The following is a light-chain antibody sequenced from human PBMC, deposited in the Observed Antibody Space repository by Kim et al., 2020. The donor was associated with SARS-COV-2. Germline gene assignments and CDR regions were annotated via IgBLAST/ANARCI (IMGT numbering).Light chain of an antibody. CDR3: HQYDDLPLT. V-gene: IGKV1-33*01. CDR2: DAS. Sequence: DIQLTQSPSSLSASVGDRVTITCQASQDISTFLNWYQHKPGKAPKLLMHDASKLETGVPSRFSGAGSGTEFTFTISSLQPEDIATYYCHQYDDLPLTFGGGTKVDIK. J-gene: IGKJ4*01. CDR1: QDISTF.